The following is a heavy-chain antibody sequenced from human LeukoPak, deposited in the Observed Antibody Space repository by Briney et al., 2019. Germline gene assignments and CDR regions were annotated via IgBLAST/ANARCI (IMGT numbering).Heavy chain of an antibody. V-gene: IGHV3-23*01. CDR3: AKDIQLST. CDR2: ISGSGAWT. CDR1: GFTFSSYA. Sequence: GGSLRLSCAAFGFTFSSYAMSWVRQAPGKGLEWVAVISGSGAWTYYADSVKGRFTISRDNSKNTLSLQMNSLRVEDTAMYFCAKDIQLSTWGLGTMVTVSS. J-gene: IGHJ3*01. D-gene: IGHD5-24*01.